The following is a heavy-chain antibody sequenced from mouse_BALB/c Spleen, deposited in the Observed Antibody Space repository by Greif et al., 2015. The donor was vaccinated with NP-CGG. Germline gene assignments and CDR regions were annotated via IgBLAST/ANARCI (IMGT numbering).Heavy chain of an antibody. CDR1: GYTFTSYW. D-gene: IGHD2-4*01. Sequence: VNLVESGAELVKPGASVKLSCKASGYTFTSYWMHWVKQRPGQGLEWIGEINPSNGRTNYNEKFKSKATLTVDKSSSTAYMQRSSLTSEDSAVYYCARGYYDYDWFANWGQGTLVTVSA. CDR3: ARGYYDYDWFAN. J-gene: IGHJ3*01. CDR2: INPSNGRT. V-gene: IGHV1S81*02.